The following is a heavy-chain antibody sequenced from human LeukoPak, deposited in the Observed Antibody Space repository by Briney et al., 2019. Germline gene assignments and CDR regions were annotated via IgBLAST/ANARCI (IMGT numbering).Heavy chain of an antibody. Sequence: SETLSLTCAVSGDSFSSHYWTWIRQPPGRGLEWIGYISYIGTTNYNPSLKSRVTISIDTSNNQFSLKLSSVTTADTAVYYCARDLVTVTKGFDIWGLGTMVSVSS. CDR1: GDSFSSHY. CDR3: ARDLVTVTKGFDI. CDR2: ISYIGTT. J-gene: IGHJ3*02. D-gene: IGHD4-17*01. V-gene: IGHV4-59*11.